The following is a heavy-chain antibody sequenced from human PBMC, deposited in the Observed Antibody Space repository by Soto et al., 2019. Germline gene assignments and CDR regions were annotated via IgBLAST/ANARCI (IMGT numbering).Heavy chain of an antibody. V-gene: IGHV4-34*01. Sequence: QVQLQQWGAGLLKPSETLSLTCAVYGGSFSGYYWSWIRQPPGKGLEWIGEINHSGSTNYNPSLKSRVTXXVXTXXNQFSLKLSSVTAADTAVYYCARGLLAGAGDAFDIWGQGTMVTVSS. CDR2: INHSGST. J-gene: IGHJ3*02. CDR3: ARGLLAGAGDAFDI. CDR1: GGSFSGYY.